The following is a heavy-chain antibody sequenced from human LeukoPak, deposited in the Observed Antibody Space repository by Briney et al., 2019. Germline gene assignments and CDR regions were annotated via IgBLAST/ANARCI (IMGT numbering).Heavy chain of an antibody. J-gene: IGHJ5*02. CDR2: IYTSGST. Sequence: SETLSLTCTVSGGSISSGSYYWSWIRQPAGKGLEWIGRIYTSGSTNYNPSLKSRVTISVDTSKNQFSLKLSSVTAADTGVYYCARCHFDWLLGLYNWFDPWRQGTLVTVSS. D-gene: IGHD3-9*01. CDR1: GGSISSGSYY. CDR3: ARCHFDWLLGLYNWFDP. V-gene: IGHV4-61*02.